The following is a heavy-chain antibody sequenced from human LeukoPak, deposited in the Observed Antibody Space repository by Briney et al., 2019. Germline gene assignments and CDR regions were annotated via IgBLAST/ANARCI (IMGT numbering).Heavy chain of an antibody. V-gene: IGHV3-11*04. J-gene: IGHJ4*02. Sequence: GGSLRLSCAASGFTFSDYYMSWLRQAPGKGLEWVSSISTSGSNIYYADSVRGRFTISRDDAKNSLYLQMNSLRAEDTAVYYCAGSGGSSCFLGCGFDYWGQGTLVTVSS. CDR1: GFTFSDYY. CDR3: AGSGGSSCFLGCGFDY. D-gene: IGHD2-15*01. CDR2: ISTSGSNI.